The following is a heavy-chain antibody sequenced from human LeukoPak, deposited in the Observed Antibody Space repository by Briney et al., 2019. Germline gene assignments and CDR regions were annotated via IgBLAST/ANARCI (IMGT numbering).Heavy chain of an antibody. V-gene: IGHV3-23*01. J-gene: IGHJ6*02. CDR1: EFTVSTNY. CDR2: ISGSGGST. CDR3: ARRITMIVNYYYYGMDV. D-gene: IGHD3-22*01. Sequence: GGSLRLSCVASEFTVSTNYMSWVRQAPGKGLEWVSAISGSGGSTYYADSVKGRFTISRDNSKNTLYLQMNSLRAEDTAVYYCARRITMIVNYYYYGMDVWGQGTTVTVSS.